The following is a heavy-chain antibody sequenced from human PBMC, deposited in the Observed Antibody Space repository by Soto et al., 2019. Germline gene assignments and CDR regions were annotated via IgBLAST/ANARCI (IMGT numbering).Heavy chain of an antibody. Sequence: SKTLSLTCTVSGDSINNYYWSWSRQPPGKRLEWIGYIYYTGSTTYNPSLESRVTMSVDTSKNQFSMKLSSVNAEDTAVYYCAKYRRTEAEGFTLDYWGRGTLVTVSP. V-gene: IGHV4-59*01. CDR3: AKYRRTEAEGFTLDY. J-gene: IGHJ4*02. CDR2: IYYTGST. D-gene: IGHD6-13*01. CDR1: GDSINNYY.